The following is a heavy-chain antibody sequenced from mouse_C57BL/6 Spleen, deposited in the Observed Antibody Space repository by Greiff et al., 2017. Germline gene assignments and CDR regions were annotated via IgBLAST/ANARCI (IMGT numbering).Heavy chain of an antibody. D-gene: IGHD1-1*01. J-gene: IGHJ2*01. CDR1: GYTFPSYW. CDR3: ARSGYYGSSFDY. CDR2: IDPSDSYT. Sequence: QVQLQQPGAELVMPGASVKLSCQASGYTFPSYWMHWVKQRPGQGLEWIGEIDPSDSYTNYNQKFKGKSTLTVDKSSSTAYMQLSSLTSEDSAVYYCARSGYYGSSFDYWGQGTTLTVSS. V-gene: IGHV1-69*01.